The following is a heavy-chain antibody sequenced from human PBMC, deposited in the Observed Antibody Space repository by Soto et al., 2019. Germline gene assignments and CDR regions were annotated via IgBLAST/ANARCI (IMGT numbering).Heavy chain of an antibody. CDR3: ARRWGEGRVDY. CDR1: GGSISSSNW. J-gene: IGHJ4*02. Sequence: QVQLQESGPGLVKPSGTLSLTCAVSGGSISSSNWWSWVRQPPGKGLEWIGEIYHSGNTNYNPYLKSRVTMAVDKSRNKFSLKLSSVTAADTAVYYCARRWGEGRVDYWGQGTLVTVSS. V-gene: IGHV4-4*02. CDR2: IYHSGNT. D-gene: IGHD3-10*01.